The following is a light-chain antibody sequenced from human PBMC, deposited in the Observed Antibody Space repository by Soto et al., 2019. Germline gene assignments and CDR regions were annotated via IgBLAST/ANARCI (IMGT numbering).Light chain of an antibody. CDR3: QQYATSPLT. V-gene: IGKV3-20*01. J-gene: IGKJ4*01. CDR2: GAS. Sequence: EIVLTQSPGTLSLSPGERATLSCRASQSVSSNYLAWYQQPVGQPPRLLIYGASGRATGVPDKFSGSGSGTIFTLTIERVEAEDFAVYHCQQYATSPLTFGGGTTLEIK. CDR1: QSVSSNY.